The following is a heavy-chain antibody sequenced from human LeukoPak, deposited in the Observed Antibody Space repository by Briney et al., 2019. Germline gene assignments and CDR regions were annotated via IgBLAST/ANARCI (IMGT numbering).Heavy chain of an antibody. CDR3: ARDRLDYGDYETCLDV. J-gene: IGHJ6*04. CDR2: IIPIFGTA. CDR1: GGTFSSYA. V-gene: IGHV1-69*13. Sequence: GASVKVSCKASGGTFSSYAISWVRQAPGQGLEWMGGIIPIFGTANYAQKFQGRVTITADESTSTAYMELSSLRSEDTAVYYCARDRLDYGDYETCLDVWGKGTTVTVFS. D-gene: IGHD4-17*01.